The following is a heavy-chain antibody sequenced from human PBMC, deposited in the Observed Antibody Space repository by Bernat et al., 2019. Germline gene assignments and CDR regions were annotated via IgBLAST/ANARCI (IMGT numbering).Heavy chain of an antibody. J-gene: IGHJ4*02. D-gene: IGHD2-15*01. Sequence: EVQLVQSGAEVKKPGESLKISCKGSGYSFTNYWVAWVRQMPGKGLEWMGIIYPGDSNTIYSPSFQGKVTCSADKSISTAYLQWSSLKASDTAIYYCARDGGWPKALDYWGQGTLVTVSS. CDR3: ARDGGWPKALDY. CDR1: GYSFTNYW. V-gene: IGHV5-51*01. CDR2: IYPGDSNT.